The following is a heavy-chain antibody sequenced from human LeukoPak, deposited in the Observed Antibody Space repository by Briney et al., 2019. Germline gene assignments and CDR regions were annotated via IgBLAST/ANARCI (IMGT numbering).Heavy chain of an antibody. Sequence: SSETLSLTCSVSGGSISNLYLSWIRQPAGKGLEWIGRIYVSGRIDYNPSLRSGVTMSVDTSKNQLSLRVRSVTAADTGVYYCARDSGTTGEVKFDPWGQGTLVTVSS. D-gene: IGHD3-10*01. CDR2: IYVSGRI. J-gene: IGHJ5*02. CDR3: ARDSGTTGEVKFDP. V-gene: IGHV4-4*07. CDR1: GGSISNLY.